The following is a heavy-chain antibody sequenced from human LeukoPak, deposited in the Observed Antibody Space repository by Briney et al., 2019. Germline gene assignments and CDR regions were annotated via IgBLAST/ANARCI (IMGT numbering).Heavy chain of an antibody. CDR1: GFTFSTYA. D-gene: IGHD6-13*01. CDR3: AKGTRAAAGTGED. CDR2: ISGGGGST. J-gene: IGHJ4*02. V-gene: IGHV3-23*01. Sequence: GGSLRLSCAASGFTFSTYAMSWVRQAPGKGLEWVSGISGGGGSTYYADSVKGRFTISRDKSKNTLYLQMSSLRGEDTAVYYCAKGTRAAAGTGEDWGQGTLVTVSS.